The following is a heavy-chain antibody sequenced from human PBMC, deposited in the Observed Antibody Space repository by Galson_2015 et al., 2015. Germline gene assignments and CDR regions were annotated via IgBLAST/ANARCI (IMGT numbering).Heavy chain of an antibody. V-gene: IGHV1-69*13. CDR3: ARGSPDYGDKPAPFNY. D-gene: IGHD4-17*01. J-gene: IGHJ4*02. Sequence: SVKVSCKASGGTFSGYAISWVRQAPGQGLEWMGGIIPIFGRANYAQKLQGRVTITADESTSTAYMDLSSLRSEDTAVYYCARGSPDYGDKPAPFNYWGQGTLATVSS. CDR2: IIPIFGRA. CDR1: GGTFSGYA.